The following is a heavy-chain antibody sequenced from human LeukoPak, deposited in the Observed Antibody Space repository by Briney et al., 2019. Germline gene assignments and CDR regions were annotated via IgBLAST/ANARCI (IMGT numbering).Heavy chain of an antibody. CDR1: GFTFNRHW. D-gene: IGHD4-17*01. Sequence: GSLRLSCAASGFTFNRHWMSWVRHAPGKGLEWVANIKQDGSEKYYVDSVKGRFTISRDNAKNSLYLQMNSLRAEDTAVYYCARDPATTVTTYAYWGQGTLVTVSS. V-gene: IGHV3-7*01. J-gene: IGHJ4*02. CDR3: ARDPATTVTTYAY. CDR2: IKQDGSEK.